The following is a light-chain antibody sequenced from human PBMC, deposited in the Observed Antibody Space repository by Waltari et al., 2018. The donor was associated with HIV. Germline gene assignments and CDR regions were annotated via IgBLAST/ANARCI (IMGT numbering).Light chain of an antibody. CDR1: TSDVGGFDY. Sequence: QSALTQPASVSGSPGQSVTISCTGTTSDVGGFDYVCWYQPHPGKAPKLIIYEVTNRPSGVSTRFSGSKSGNTASLTSSGLQAEDEADYFCTSYTSSSTLGVFGGGTRLTVL. V-gene: IGLV2-14*01. J-gene: IGLJ2*01. CDR3: TSYTSSSTLGV. CDR2: EVT.